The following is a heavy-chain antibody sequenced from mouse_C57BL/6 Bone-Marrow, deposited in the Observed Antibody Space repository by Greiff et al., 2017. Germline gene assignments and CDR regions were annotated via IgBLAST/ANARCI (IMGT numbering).Heavy chain of an antibody. CDR2: IYPRSGNT. Sequence: QVQLQQSGAELARPGASVKLSCKASGYTFTSYGISWVKQRTGQGLEWIGEIYPRSGNTYYNEKFKGKATLTADKSSSTAYMELRSLTSEDSAVYFGARWGIYYGNYRFAYWGQGTLVTVSA. D-gene: IGHD2-1*01. CDR3: ARWGIYYGNYRFAY. V-gene: IGHV1-81*01. J-gene: IGHJ3*01. CDR1: GYTFTSYG.